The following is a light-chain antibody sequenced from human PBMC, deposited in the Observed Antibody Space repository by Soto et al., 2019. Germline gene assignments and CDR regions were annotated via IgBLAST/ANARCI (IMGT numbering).Light chain of an antibody. CDR1: PGIYNY. J-gene: IGKJ3*01. Sequence: DTQMTQSPSSLSASVGDIVTITCRASPGIYNYLAWYQQKPGKVPKILIYAASSLVSGVPSRFSGSGSGTDFTLTISSLQPEYVATYYCQKCNSAPFTFGHGTKVDIK. CDR3: QKCNSAPFT. CDR2: AAS. V-gene: IGKV1-27*01.